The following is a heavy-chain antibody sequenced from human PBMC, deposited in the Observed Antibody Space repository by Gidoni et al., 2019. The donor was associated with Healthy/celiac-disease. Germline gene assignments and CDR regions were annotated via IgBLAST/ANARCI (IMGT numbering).Heavy chain of an antibody. D-gene: IGHD3-22*01. J-gene: IGHJ6*02. CDR2: ISSSSSTI. CDR1: GFTFSSYS. V-gene: IGHV3-48*01. Sequence: EVQLVESGGGLVQPGGSLRLSCAASGFTFSSYSMNWVRHAPGKGLEGVSYISSSSSTIYYADSVKGRFTISRDNAKNSLYLQMNSLRAEDTAVYYCARDGLPTYYYDSSGYYVLGYGMDVWGQGTTVTVSS. CDR3: ARDGLPTYYYDSSGYYVLGYGMDV.